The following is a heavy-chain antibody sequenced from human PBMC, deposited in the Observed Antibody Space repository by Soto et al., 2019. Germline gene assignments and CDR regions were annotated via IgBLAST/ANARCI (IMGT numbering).Heavy chain of an antibody. D-gene: IGHD2-2*01. CDR1: CGSISSGGYY. V-gene: IGHV4-31*03. J-gene: IGHJ4*02. Sequence: SETLSLTCTVSCGSISSGGYYWSWIRQHPGKGLEWIGYIYYSGSTYYNPSLKSRVTISVDTSKNQFSLKLSSVTAADTAVYYCARDVSEGSPAGGTFDYWGQGTLVTVSS. CDR2: IYYSGST. CDR3: ARDVSEGSPAGGTFDY.